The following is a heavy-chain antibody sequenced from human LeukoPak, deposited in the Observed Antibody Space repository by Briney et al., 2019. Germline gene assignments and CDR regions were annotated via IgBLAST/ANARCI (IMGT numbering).Heavy chain of an antibody. D-gene: IGHD3-10*01. J-gene: IGHJ4*02. V-gene: IGHV3-21*01. CDR1: GFTFSSYA. CDR3: ARDSGLWFGESYYFDY. CDR2: ISGSGDYT. Sequence: GGSLRLSCAAPGFTFSSYAMTWVRQAPGKGLEWVSSISGSGDYTNYADSVKGRFTISRDNAKNSLYLQMNSLRAEDTAVYYCARDSGLWFGESYYFDYWGQGTLVTVSS.